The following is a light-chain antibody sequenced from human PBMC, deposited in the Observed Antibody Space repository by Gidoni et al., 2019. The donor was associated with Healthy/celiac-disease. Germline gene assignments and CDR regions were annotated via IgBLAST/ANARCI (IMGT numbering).Light chain of an antibody. CDR2: DVS. J-gene: IGLJ1*01. V-gene: IGLV2-14*03. CDR3: SSYTSSSTF. Sequence: QSARTQPAPGSGSPGKSIPISCPGTSSDVGGYTYVSWYQQHPGTAPKLMSYDVSNRPSGVSNRFSGSKSGNTASLTISGLQAEDEADYYCSSYTSSSTFFGTGTKVTVL. CDR1: SSDVGGYTY.